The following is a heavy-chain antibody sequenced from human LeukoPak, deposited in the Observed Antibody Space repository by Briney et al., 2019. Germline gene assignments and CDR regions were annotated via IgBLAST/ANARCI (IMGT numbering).Heavy chain of an antibody. D-gene: IGHD3-10*01. Sequence: ASVKVSCKASGYTFTGYYIHWVRQAPGQGLEWMGQISPNSGGRNYAQKFQGRITMTGDTSISTAYMELSNLISDDTAVYFCAREARDSGNYHYDYWGQGTLVTVSS. CDR2: ISPNSGGR. CDR3: AREARDSGNYHYDY. V-gene: IGHV1-2*06. CDR1: GYTFTGYY. J-gene: IGHJ4*02.